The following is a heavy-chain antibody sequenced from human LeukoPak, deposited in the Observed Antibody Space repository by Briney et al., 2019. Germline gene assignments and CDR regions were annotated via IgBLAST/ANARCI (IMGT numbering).Heavy chain of an antibody. CDR1: GFTFSRSA. Sequence: PGGSLRLSCAASGFTFSRSAMTWVRQGPGTGLGFVASIIYSGGATYYADSVKGRFTISRDNSKNTLYLQMNSLRAEDTALYYCAKDGLYYDGSEHVYYFDSWGQGTLVTVSS. V-gene: IGHV3-23*01. CDR2: IIYSGGAT. J-gene: IGHJ4*02. CDR3: AKDGLYYDGSEHVYYFDS. D-gene: IGHD3-22*01.